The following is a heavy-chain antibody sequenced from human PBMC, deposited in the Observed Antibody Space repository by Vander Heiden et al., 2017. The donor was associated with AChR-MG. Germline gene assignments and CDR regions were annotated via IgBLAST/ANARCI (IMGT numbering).Heavy chain of an antibody. CDR1: GGSFSGYY. CDR3: ARVFEDSSSRTHFDY. D-gene: IGHD6-13*01. CDR2: INHSGST. V-gene: IGHV4-34*01. J-gene: IGHJ4*02. Sequence: QVQLQQWGAGLLKPSETLSLTCAVYGGSFSGYYWSWIRQPPGKGLEWIGEINHSGSTNYNPSLKSRVTISVDTSKNQFSLKLSSVTAADTAVYYCARVFEDSSSRTHFDYWGQGTLVTVSS.